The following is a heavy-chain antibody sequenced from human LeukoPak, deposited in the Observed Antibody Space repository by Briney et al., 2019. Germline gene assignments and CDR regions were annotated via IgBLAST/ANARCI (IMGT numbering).Heavy chain of an antibody. CDR2: INHSGGT. CDR3: ASLLPIQGGDV. J-gene: IGHJ6*02. D-gene: IGHD2-15*01. CDR1: GLSFTGYY. V-gene: IGHV4-34*01. Sequence: RPSETLSLTCAVYGLSFTGYYWSWFRQPPGKGLEWIAEINHSGGTTYNPSLKSRLTISIDTSNNQFSLKMTSVTAAGTAVYCCASLLPIQGGDVWGQGTTDTVSS.